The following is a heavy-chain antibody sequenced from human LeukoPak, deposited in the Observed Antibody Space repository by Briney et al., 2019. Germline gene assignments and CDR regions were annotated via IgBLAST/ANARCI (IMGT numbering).Heavy chain of an antibody. V-gene: IGHV1-58*02. D-gene: IGHD2-15*01. Sequence: GTSVKVSCKASGFTFTSSAMQWVRQARGQRLEWIGWIVVGNGNTNYAQKFQERVTITRDMSTSTAYMELSSLRSEDTAVYYCAADGVVAAATSSPHYYYYGMDVWGQGTTVTVSS. CDR2: IVVGNGNT. CDR1: GFTFTSSA. CDR3: AADGVVAAATSSPHYYYYGMDV. J-gene: IGHJ6*02.